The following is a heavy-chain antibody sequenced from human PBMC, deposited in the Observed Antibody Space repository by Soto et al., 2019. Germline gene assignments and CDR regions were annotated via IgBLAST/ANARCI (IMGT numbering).Heavy chain of an antibody. J-gene: IGHJ6*02. D-gene: IGHD6-6*01. Sequence: GASVKVSCKASGYTFTSYAMHWVRQAPGQRLEWMGWINAGNGNTKYSQKFQGRVTITRDTSASTAYMELSSLRSEDTAVYYCASKAARHAQTYYGMDVWGQGTTVTVSS. V-gene: IGHV1-3*01. CDR3: ASKAARHAQTYYGMDV. CDR1: GYTFTSYA. CDR2: INAGNGNT.